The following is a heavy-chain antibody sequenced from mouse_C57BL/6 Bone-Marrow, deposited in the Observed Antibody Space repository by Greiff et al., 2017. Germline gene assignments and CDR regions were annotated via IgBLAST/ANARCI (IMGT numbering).Heavy chain of an antibody. CDR2: IYPGSGST. V-gene: IGHV1-55*01. D-gene: IGHD1-1*01. Sequence: QVQLQQSGAELVKPGASVKMSCKASGYTFTSYWITWVKQRPGQGLEWIGDIYPGSGSTNYNEKFKSKATLTVDTSSSTAYMQLSSLTSEDSAVYYGARSYGSSYRWYFDVWGTGTTVTVSS. CDR3: ARSYGSSYRWYFDV. CDR1: GYTFTSYW. J-gene: IGHJ1*03.